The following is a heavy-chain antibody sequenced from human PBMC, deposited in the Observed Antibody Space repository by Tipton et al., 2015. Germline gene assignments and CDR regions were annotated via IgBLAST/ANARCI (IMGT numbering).Heavy chain of an antibody. V-gene: IGHV4-34*01. D-gene: IGHD5-24*01. CDR2: IYHSGTT. Sequence: TLSLTCSLSGGSFYTYYGTWIRQPPGQGLEWIGEIYHSGTTNYNPSLRGGFTISLRTSKSKLSLKVDSVTAADTAIYYCARGGSPIIEMAYHHYGLDVWGQGTTVTVSS. CDR1: GGSFYTYY. CDR3: ARGGSPIIEMAYHHYGLDV. J-gene: IGHJ6*02.